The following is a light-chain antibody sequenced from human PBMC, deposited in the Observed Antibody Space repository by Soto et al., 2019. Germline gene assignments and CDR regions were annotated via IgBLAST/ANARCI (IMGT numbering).Light chain of an antibody. V-gene: IGLV3-21*02. Sequence: SYELTQPPSVSVAPGQTARITCGGNNLGSKSVHWYQQKPGQAPVLDVYDDSDRPSGIPERFSGSNSGNTATLTISRVEAGDEADYYCQVWDSSSDHPVVFGGGTQLTVL. CDR1: NLGSKS. J-gene: IGLJ2*01. CDR2: DDS. CDR3: QVWDSSSDHPVV.